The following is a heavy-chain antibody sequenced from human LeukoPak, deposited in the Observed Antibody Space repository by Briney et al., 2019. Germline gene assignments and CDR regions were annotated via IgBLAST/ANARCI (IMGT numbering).Heavy chain of an antibody. D-gene: IGHD3-3*01. J-gene: IGHJ5*02. V-gene: IGHV3-21*01. CDR1: GFTFSTYS. Sequence: KSGGSLRLSCAVSGFTFSTYSMNWVRQAPGKGLEWVSSISSSSSHIYYADSVKGRFTISRDNAKNSLYLQMNSLRAEDTAVYYCARVEESASFDPWGQGTLVTVSS. CDR3: ARVEESASFDP. CDR2: ISSSSSHI.